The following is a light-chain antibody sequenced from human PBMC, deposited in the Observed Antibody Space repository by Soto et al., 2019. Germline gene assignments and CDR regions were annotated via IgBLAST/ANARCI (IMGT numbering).Light chain of an antibody. CDR3: KHRSNWPLT. CDR2: DAS. J-gene: IGKJ4*01. V-gene: IGKV3-11*01. CDR1: QSIRNY. Sequence: EIVLTQSPATLTLSPGERAALSCRASQSIRNYLAWYQQKPGQAPRLLIFDASNRATGVQARFSGSGSGTDFTLTISSLEPEDFAVYYCKHRSNWPLTFGGGTKVDIK.